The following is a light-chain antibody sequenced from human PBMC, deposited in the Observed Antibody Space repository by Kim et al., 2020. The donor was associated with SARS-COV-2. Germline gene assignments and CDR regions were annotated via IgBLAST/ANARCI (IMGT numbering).Light chain of an antibody. J-gene: IGKJ4*01. CDR2: GAS. CDR3: QQYNNWPPRTT. CDR1: QSVSSN. Sequence: EIVMTQSPATPSVSPGERATLSCRASQSVSSNLAWYQQKPGQAPRLLIYGASTRATGIPARFSGSGSGTEFTLTISSLQSEDFAVYYCQQYNNWPPRTTFGGGTKVDIK. V-gene: IGKV3-15*01.